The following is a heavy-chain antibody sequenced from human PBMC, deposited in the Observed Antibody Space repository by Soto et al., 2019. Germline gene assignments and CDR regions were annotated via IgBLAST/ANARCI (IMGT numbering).Heavy chain of an antibody. V-gene: IGHV3-23*01. J-gene: IGHJ4*02. D-gene: IGHD3-3*01. Sequence: GGSLRLSCAASGFTFSSYAMSWVRQAPGKGLEWVSAISGSGGSTYYADSVKGRFTISRDNSKNTLYLQMNSLRAEDTAVYYCAKNQGSDFWSGYYSRWGQGTLVTVSS. CDR3: AKNQGSDFWSGYYSR. CDR1: GFTFSSYA. CDR2: ISGSGGST.